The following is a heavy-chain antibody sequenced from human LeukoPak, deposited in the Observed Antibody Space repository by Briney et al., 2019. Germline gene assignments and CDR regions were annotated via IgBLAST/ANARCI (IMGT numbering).Heavy chain of an antibody. D-gene: IGHD2-21*01. V-gene: IGHV3-20*01. Sequence: GGSLRLACAASGFTFDDYGMSWVRHVPGKGLEWVSGINWNGGSTVYADSVKGRFTISRDNAKNSLYLQMNSLRAEDTALYHCARMGEAFYYYYYMDGWGKGTTVTISS. CDR3: ARMGEAFYYYYYMDG. CDR1: GFTFDDYG. CDR2: INWNGGST. J-gene: IGHJ6*03.